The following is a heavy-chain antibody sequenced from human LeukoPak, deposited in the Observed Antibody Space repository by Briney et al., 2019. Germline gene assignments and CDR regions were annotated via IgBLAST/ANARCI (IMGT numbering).Heavy chain of an antibody. CDR3: ARDTIAVAALGDAFDI. V-gene: IGHV1-69*13. D-gene: IGHD6-13*01. J-gene: IGHJ3*02. CDR2: IIPIFGTA. CDR1: GGTFSSYA. Sequence: ASVKVSCKASGGTFSSYAISWVRQAPGQGLEWMGGIIPIFGTANYAQKFQGRVTITADESTTTAYMELSSLRSEDTAVYYCARDTIAVAALGDAFDIWGQGTMVTVSS.